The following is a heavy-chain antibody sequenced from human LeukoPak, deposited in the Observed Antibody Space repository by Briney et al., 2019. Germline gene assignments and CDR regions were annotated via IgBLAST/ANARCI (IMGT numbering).Heavy chain of an antibody. V-gene: IGHV3-48*02. CDR2: IRSSGSPI. Sequence: PGGSLRLSRAASGVTSSSYSMNWVRQAPGQGLEWVPYIRSSGSPIYYADSVKGRFTISRDNAKNSVYLQMNSLRDEDTAVYYCVRDPDALDYWGQGTPVTVSS. J-gene: IGHJ4*02. CDR1: GVTSSSYS. CDR3: VRDPDALDY.